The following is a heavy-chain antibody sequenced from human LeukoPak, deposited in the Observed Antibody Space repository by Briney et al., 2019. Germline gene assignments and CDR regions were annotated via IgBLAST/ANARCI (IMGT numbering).Heavy chain of an antibody. D-gene: IGHD6-19*01. CDR2: FSGTSST. CDR1: GFTFSSYA. V-gene: IGHV3-23*01. CDR3: AKLKQWQPQRYFFEY. Sequence: GGSLRLSCAASGFTFSSYAMSWVRQAPGKGLEWVSTFSGTSSTSYADAVKGRVTISRDNSKNTLYLLLNSLRAEDTAVYYCAKLKQWQPQRYFFEYWGQGALVTVAS. J-gene: IGHJ4*02.